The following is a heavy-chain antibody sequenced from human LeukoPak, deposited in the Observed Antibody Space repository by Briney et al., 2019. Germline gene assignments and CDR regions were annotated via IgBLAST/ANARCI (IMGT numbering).Heavy chain of an antibody. J-gene: IGHJ4*02. V-gene: IGHV3-66*01. CDR1: GSTVSSNY. CDR2: IYSGGST. Sequence: PGGSLRLSCAASGSTVSSNYMSWVRQAPGKGLEWVSVIYSGGSTYYADSVKGRFTISRDNSKNTLYLQMNSLRAEDTAVYYCARDYECSGGSCYSDYWGQGTLVTVSS. CDR3: ARDYECSGGSCYSDY. D-gene: IGHD2-15*01.